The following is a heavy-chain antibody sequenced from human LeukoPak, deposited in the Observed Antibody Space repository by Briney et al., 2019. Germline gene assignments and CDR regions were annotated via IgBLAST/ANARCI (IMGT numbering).Heavy chain of an antibody. J-gene: IGHJ5*01. V-gene: IGHV4-31*03. Sequence: SETLSLACTVSGGSISSGGYYWSWIRQHPGKGLEWIGYIYYSGSTYYNPSLKSRVTISVDTSKNQFSLKLSSVTAADTAVYYCARTVVPAARGYNWFDSWGQGTLVTVSS. CDR1: GGSISSGGYY. CDR3: ARTVVPAARGYNWFDS. CDR2: IYYSGST. D-gene: IGHD2-2*01.